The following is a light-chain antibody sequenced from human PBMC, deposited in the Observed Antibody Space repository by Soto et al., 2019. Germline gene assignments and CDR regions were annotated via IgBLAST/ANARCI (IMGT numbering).Light chain of an antibody. CDR2: AAF. Sequence: QPPSFVSVSVGDSVTVTCRASQDISIWLDRCQQKPGKAPKVLIYAAFNLQSGVPSRFSGSGSGTDFILTISSLQPEDFAPQFCQLQLPSTVGQGTELEIK. V-gene: IGKV1-12*01. J-gene: IGKJ2*01. CDR3: QLQLPST. CDR1: QDISIW.